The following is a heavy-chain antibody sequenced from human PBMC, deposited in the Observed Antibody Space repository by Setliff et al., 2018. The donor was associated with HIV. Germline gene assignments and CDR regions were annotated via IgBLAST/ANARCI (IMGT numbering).Heavy chain of an antibody. D-gene: IGHD3-16*01. V-gene: IGHV4-4*08. CDR2: IYTSGST. Sequence: SETLSLTCSVSSGSVSGYYWGWIRQPPGKGLEWIGYIYTSGSTNYNPSLKNRFTISVDTSKNQFSLRLSSVTAADTAVYYCARVVLLEPRTPGGAFDIWGQGTTVTVSS. CDR3: ARVVLLEPRTPGGAFDI. J-gene: IGHJ3*02. CDR1: SGSVSGYY.